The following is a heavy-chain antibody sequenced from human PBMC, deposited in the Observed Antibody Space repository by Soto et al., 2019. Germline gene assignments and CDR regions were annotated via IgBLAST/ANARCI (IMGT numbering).Heavy chain of an antibody. CDR1: GVTFSSYA. D-gene: IGHD6-13*01. Sequence: GGSLRLSCAASGVTFSSYAMTWVRQAPGQGLEWVSGISGSGDSAYYAGSVRGRLTISRDNSKNTLYLQMNSLRAEDTAVYYCAREMIAAAGGVDYYYYGMDVWGQGTTVTVSS. CDR2: ISGSGDSA. J-gene: IGHJ6*02. V-gene: IGHV3-23*01. CDR3: AREMIAAAGGVDYYYYGMDV.